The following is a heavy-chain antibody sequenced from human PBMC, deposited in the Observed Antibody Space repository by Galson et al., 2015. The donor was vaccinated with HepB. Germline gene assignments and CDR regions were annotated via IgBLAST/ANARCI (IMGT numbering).Heavy chain of an antibody. CDR2: IWHDGRNE. V-gene: IGHV3-33*06. D-gene: IGHD6-19*01. CDR1: GFIFSNYG. J-gene: IGHJ4*02. Sequence: SLRLSCAASGFIFSNYGMHWVRQAPGKGLQWVAVIWHDGRNEYYEGSAKGRFTISRDNSRNTLYLQMSSLRVEDTALYYCAKLDSSGSGWGQGTLVTVSS. CDR3: AKLDSSGSG.